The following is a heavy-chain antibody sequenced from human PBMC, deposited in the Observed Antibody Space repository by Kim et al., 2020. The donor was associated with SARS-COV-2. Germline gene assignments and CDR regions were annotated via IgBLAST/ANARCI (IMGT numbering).Heavy chain of an antibody. Sequence: GGSLRLSCAASGFTFDDYAMHWVRQAPGKGLEWASLISGDGGSTYYADSVQGRFTISRDNSKNSLYLQMNSLRTEDTALYYCAKEAYCGGDCYWLSYYFDYWGQGTLVTVSS. CDR2: ISGDGGST. J-gene: IGHJ4*02. CDR1: GFTFDDYA. D-gene: IGHD2-21*02. V-gene: IGHV3-43*02. CDR3: AKEAYCGGDCYWLSYYFDY.